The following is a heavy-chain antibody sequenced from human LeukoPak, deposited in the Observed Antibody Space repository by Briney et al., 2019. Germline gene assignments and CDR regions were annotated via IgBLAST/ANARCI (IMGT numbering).Heavy chain of an antibody. CDR3: ARQYSSGKKSDY. D-gene: IGHD6-19*01. V-gene: IGHV4-34*01. Sequence: PSETLSLTCAVYGGSFSGYYWSWIRQPPGKGLEWIGEINHSGSTNYNPSLKSRVTISVDTSKNQFSLKQSSVTAADTAVYYCARQYSSGKKSDYWGQGTLVTVSS. J-gene: IGHJ4*02. CDR2: INHSGST. CDR1: GGSFSGYY.